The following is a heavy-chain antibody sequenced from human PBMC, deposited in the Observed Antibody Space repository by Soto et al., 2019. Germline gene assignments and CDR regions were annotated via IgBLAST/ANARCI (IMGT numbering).Heavy chain of an antibody. V-gene: IGHV3-53*05. CDR3: ARDQSWHDLVWWFDP. J-gene: IGHJ5*02. CDR2: IYSGGSS. CDR1: GFTVSSSH. D-gene: IGHD1-1*01. Sequence: GGSLRLSCTTSGFTVSSSHMTWVRQAPGKGLEWVSVIYSGGSSYYAVSVQGRVTMTKDTSTSTVYMELNSLTSEDTAVYYCARDQSWHDLVWWFDPWGQGTLVTVSS.